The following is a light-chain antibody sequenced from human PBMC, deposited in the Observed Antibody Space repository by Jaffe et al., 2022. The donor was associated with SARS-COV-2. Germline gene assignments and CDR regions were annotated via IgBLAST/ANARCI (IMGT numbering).Light chain of an antibody. CDR1: SSDVGGYNY. J-gene: IGLJ2*01. CDR2: RVS. CDR3: CSYAGSYTLV. V-gene: IGLV2-11*01. Sequence: QSALTQPRSVSGSPGQSVTISCTGTSSDVGGYNYVSWYQQHPGKAPKLMIYRVSERPSGVPDRFSGSKFGNAASLTISGLQAEDEADYYCCSYAGSYTLVFGGGTKLTVL.